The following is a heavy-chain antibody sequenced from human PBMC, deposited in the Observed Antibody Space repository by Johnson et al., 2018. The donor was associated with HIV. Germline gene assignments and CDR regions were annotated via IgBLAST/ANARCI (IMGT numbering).Heavy chain of an antibody. CDR3: ARQHYYDSSGQGGGLDI. Sequence: QEQLLESGGGVVRPGGSLRLSCAASGFTFSDYYMTWIRQAPGKGLEWLSFISSSGDIIRYADSVKGRFTISRDNAKNSLDMEMNSLRAEDTALYYCARQHYYDSSGQGGGLDIWGQGTMVTVSS. CDR2: ISSSGDII. V-gene: IGHV3-11*01. D-gene: IGHD3-22*01. CDR1: GFTFSDYY. J-gene: IGHJ3*02.